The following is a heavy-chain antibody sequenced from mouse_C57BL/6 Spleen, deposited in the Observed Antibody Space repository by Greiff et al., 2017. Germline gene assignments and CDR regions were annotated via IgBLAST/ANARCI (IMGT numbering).Heavy chain of an antibody. CDR2: IRNKANGYTT. CDR3: ARYGYYGSREGYYYAMDY. J-gene: IGHJ4*01. Sequence: EVKLQESGGGLVQPGGSLSLSCAASGFTFTDYYMSWVRQPPGKALEWLGFIRNKANGYTTEYSASVKGRFTISRDNSQSILYLQMNALRAEDSATYYCARYGYYGSREGYYYAMDYWGQGTSVTVSS. CDR1: GFTFTDYY. V-gene: IGHV7-3*01. D-gene: IGHD1-1*01.